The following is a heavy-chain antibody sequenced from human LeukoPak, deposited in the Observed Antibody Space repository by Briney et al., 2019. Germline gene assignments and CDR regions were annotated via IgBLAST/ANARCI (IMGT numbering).Heavy chain of an antibody. J-gene: IGHJ4*02. Sequence: SKTLSLTCTVSGGSISGYYLNWIRQPPGKGLEWIGYISTSGNTNYNPSLKSRVTISVDTSRNQFSLKLSSLTAADTAVYYCARDNSGDIDYWGRGTPVTVSS. V-gene: IGHV4-4*09. CDR1: GGSISGYY. D-gene: IGHD7-27*01. CDR2: ISTSGNT. CDR3: ARDNSGDIDY.